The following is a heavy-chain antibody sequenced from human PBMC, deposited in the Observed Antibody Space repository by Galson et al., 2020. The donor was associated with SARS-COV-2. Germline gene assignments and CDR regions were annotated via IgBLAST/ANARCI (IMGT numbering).Heavy chain of an antibody. V-gene: IGHV3-48*02. CDR2: ITRGSDTK. J-gene: IGHJ4*01. CDR1: GFTFSSYS. Sequence: TGGSLRLSCEASGFTFSSYSMNWVRQAPGKGLEWVSYITRGSDTKYYADSVKGRFTVSRDNAKNSVYLHMNNLRDEDTAVYYCATEAHDYWGHGTLVTVSA. CDR3: ATEAHDY.